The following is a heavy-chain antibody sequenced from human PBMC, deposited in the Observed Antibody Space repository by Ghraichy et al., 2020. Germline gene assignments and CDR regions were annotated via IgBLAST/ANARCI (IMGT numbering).Heavy chain of an antibody. Sequence: GGSLRLSCAASGFTFSSYAMSWVRQAPGKGLEWVSAISGSGGSTYYADSVKGRFTISRDNSKNTLYLQMNSLRAEDTAVYYCAKDGGYQLRYGMDVWGQGTTVTVSS. V-gene: IGHV3-23*01. CDR1: GFTFSSYA. CDR2: ISGSGGST. J-gene: IGHJ6*02. CDR3: AKDGGYQLRYGMDV. D-gene: IGHD2-2*01.